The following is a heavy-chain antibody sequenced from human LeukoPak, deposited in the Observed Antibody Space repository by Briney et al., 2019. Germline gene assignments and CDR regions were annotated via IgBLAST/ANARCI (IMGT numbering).Heavy chain of an antibody. CDR3: ARHYALRYFDWSADEPFDY. J-gene: IGHJ4*02. Sequence: SETLSLTCTVSGGSISSSSYYWGWIRQPPGKGLEWIGSIYYSGSTYYNPSLKSRVTISVDTSKNQFSLKLSSVTAADTAVYYCARHYALRYFDWSADEPFDYWGQGTLVTVSS. D-gene: IGHD3-9*01. V-gene: IGHV4-39*01. CDR2: IYYSGST. CDR1: GGSISSSSYY.